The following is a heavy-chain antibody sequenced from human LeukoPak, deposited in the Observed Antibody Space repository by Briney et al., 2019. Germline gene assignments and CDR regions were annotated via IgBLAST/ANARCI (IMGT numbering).Heavy chain of an antibody. CDR2: IIPIFGTA. CDR3: ARDVSYGSAPNWFDP. V-gene: IGHV1-69*01. Sequence: SVKVSCKASGGTFSSYAISWVRQAPGQGLEWMGGIIPIFGTANYAQKFQGRVTITADESTSTAYMELGSLRSEDTAVYYCARDVSYGSAPNWFDPWGQGTLVTVSS. CDR1: GGTFSSYA. D-gene: IGHD3-10*01. J-gene: IGHJ5*02.